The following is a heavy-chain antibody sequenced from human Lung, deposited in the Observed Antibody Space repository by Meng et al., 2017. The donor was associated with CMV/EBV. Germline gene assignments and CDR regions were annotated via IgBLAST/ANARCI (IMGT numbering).Heavy chain of an antibody. D-gene: IGHD3-3*01. V-gene: IGHV3-30*02. CDR2: IRYDGRNK. Sequence: SGFTFSTYGMHWVRQAPGKGLEWVAFIRYDGRNKQYADSVKGRFTISRDSFKNTLSLQMNSLRVEDTAVYYCARSYADFWSGCAAPWGQGTLVTVSS. CDR1: GFTFSTYG. CDR3: ARSYADFWSGCAAP. J-gene: IGHJ5*02.